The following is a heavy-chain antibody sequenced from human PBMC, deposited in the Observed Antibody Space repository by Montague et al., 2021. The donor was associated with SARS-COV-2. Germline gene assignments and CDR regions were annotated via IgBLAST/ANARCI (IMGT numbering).Heavy chain of an antibody. CDR1: GFTFSNSA. J-gene: IGHJ6*02. CDR2: SSGSDGGT. Sequence: SLRLSCAASGFTFSNSAMNWVRQAPGKGLEWVSGSSGSDGGTHYADSVKGRFTIPRDSSKNVLYLQMNSLRAEDTALYYCAKDSYYYGLGYGMDVWGQGTTVTVSS. CDR3: AKDSYYYGLGYGMDV. D-gene: IGHD3-10*01. V-gene: IGHV3-23*01.